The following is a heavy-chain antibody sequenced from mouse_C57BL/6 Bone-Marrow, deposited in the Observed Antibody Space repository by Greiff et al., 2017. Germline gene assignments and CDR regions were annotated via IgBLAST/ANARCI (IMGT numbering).Heavy chain of an antibody. Sequence: VQLQQPGAELVKPGASVKLSCKASGYTFTSYWMQWVKQRPGQGLEWIGEIDPSDSYTNYNQKFKGKATLTVDTSSSTAYMQLSSLTSEDSAVYYCAREGPSTTVVAARYWYFDVWGTGTTVTVSS. CDR3: AREGPSTTVVAARYWYFDV. D-gene: IGHD1-1*01. CDR2: IDPSDSYT. V-gene: IGHV1-50*01. J-gene: IGHJ1*03. CDR1: GYTFTSYW.